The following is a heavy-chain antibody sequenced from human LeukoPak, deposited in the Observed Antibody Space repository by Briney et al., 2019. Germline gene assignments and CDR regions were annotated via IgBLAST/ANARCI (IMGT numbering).Heavy chain of an antibody. J-gene: IGHJ4*02. CDR2: INHSGST. CDR3: ARGGYSYGYSY. V-gene: IGHV4-34*01. CDR1: GGSFSVYY. Sequence: PSETLSLTCAVYGGSFSVYYWSWIRQPPATGLEWTGEINHSGSTNYNPSLKSRVTISVDTSKNQFSLKLSSVTAADTAVYYCARGGYSYGYSYWGQGTLVTVSS. D-gene: IGHD5-18*01.